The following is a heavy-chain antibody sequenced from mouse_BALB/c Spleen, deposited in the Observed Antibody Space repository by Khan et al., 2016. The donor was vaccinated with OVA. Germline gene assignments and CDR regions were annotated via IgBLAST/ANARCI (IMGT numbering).Heavy chain of an antibody. CDR1: GFTFSTYA. CDR2: ISSGGDYT. Sequence: EVELVESGGGLVKPGGPLKLSCAASGFTFSTYAMSWVRQTPGKRLEWVATISSGGDYTYYPDSVKGRFTISRDKAENTSNRQMSSLRSEESAMYYSVRHNDGPFAYWGQGTLVTVSA. V-gene: IGHV5-9-3*01. J-gene: IGHJ3*01. D-gene: IGHD1-1*01. CDR3: VRHNDGPFAY.